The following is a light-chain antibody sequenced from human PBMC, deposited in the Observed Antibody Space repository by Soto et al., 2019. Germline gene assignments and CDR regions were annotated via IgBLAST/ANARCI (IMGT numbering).Light chain of an antibody. CDR2: GAS. CDR1: QSVSSN. V-gene: IGKV3-20*01. J-gene: IGKJ1*01. Sequence: EIVMTPSPATLAVSPCEGATLSCSASQSVSSNLAWYQQKPGQAPRLLIYGASNRATGIPDRFSGSGSGTDFTLTISRLEPEDFAVYYCQQYGSSPRTFGQGTKVDIK. CDR3: QQYGSSPRT.